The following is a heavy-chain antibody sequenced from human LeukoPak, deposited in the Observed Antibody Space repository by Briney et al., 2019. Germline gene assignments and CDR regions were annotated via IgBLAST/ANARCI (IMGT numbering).Heavy chain of an antibody. CDR3: ARDQGVYYYDSSGSPYYMDV. J-gene: IGHJ6*03. CDR2: IFYSGST. D-gene: IGHD3-22*01. CDR1: GGSISTSNYY. V-gene: IGHV4-39*07. Sequence: SETLSLTCTVSGGSISTSNYYWGWIRQPPGKGLEWIGNIFYSGSTYYSPSLKSRVTISVDTSKNQFSLKLSSVTAADTAVYYCARDQGVYYYDSSGSPYYMDVWGKGTTVTVSS.